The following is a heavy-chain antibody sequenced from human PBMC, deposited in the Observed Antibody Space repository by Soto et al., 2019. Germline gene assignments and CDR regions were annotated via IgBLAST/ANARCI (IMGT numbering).Heavy chain of an antibody. J-gene: IGHJ3*02. CDR2: ISGSGGST. CDR1: GFTFSSYA. V-gene: IGHV3-23*01. CDR3: AKGRVNDYIWGSYRLEAFDI. Sequence: GGSLRLSCAASGFTFSSYAMSWVRQAPGKGLEWVSAISGSGGSTYYADSVKGRFTISRDNSKNTLYLQMNSLRAEDTAVYYCAKGRVNDYIWGSYRLEAFDIWGQGTMVTVSS. D-gene: IGHD3-16*02.